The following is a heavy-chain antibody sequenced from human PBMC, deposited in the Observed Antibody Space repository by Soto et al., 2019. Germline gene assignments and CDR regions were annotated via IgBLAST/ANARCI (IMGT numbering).Heavy chain of an antibody. D-gene: IGHD2-2*01. CDR2: ISYDGSNK. CDR3: ANLREVVPADSDAFDI. V-gene: IGHV3-30*18. J-gene: IGHJ3*02. CDR1: GFTFSSYG. Sequence: QVQLVESGGGVVQPGRSLRLSCAASGFTFSSYGMHWVRQAPGKGREWVAVISYDGSNKYYADSVKGRFTISRDNSKNTLYLQMNSLRAEDTAVYYCANLREVVPADSDAFDIWGQGTMVTVSS.